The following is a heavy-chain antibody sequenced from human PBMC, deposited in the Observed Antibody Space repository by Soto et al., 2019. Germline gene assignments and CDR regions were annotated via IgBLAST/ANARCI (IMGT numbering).Heavy chain of an antibody. CDR2: IIPIFGTA. V-gene: IGHV1-69*13. Sequence: SVKVSCKASGGTFSSYAISWVRQAPGQGLEWMGGIIPIFGTANYAQKFQGRVTITADESTSTAYMELSSPRSEDTAVYYCARGYYYYDSSGYYRYWGQGTLVTVSS. CDR1: GGTFSSYA. D-gene: IGHD3-22*01. CDR3: ARGYYYYDSSGYYRY. J-gene: IGHJ4*02.